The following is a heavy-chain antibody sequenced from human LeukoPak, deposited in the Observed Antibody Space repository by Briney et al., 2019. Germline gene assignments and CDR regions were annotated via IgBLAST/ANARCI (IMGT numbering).Heavy chain of an antibody. CDR2: INHSGST. J-gene: IGHJ4*02. V-gene: IGHV4-34*01. D-gene: IGHD3-10*01. CDR1: GGSFSGYY. CDR3: ARGVRYYGSGSYYSTPLFDY. Sequence: SEALSLTCAVYGGSFSGYYWSWIRQPPGKGLEWIGEINHSGSTNYNPSLKSRVTISVDTSKNQFSLKLSSVTAADTAVYYCARGVRYYGSGSYYSTPLFDYWGQGTLVTVSS.